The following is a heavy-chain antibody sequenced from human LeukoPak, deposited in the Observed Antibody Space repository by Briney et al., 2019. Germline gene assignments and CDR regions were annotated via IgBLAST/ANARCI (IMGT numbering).Heavy chain of an antibody. CDR2: ISYDATNK. J-gene: IGHJ4*02. Sequence: GGSLRLSCAASGFTFSSSDMHWVRQAPGKGLEWVAVISYDATNKYYADSVKGRFTLSRDNSKNTLYLQTNALRDEDTAVYYCAKASSNYFYYFEYWGQGTLVTVSS. CDR3: AKASSNYFYYFEY. D-gene: IGHD2/OR15-2a*01. CDR1: GFTFSSSD. V-gene: IGHV3-30*18.